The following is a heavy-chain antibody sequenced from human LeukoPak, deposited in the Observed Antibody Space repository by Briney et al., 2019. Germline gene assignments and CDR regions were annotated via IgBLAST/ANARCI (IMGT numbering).Heavy chain of an antibody. V-gene: IGHV3-23*01. CDR1: GFTFSSYV. D-gene: IGHD2-2*01. J-gene: IGHJ4*02. Sequence: GGSLRLSCATSGFTFSSYVMSWARQAPGKGLERVSGITGSGGSTYYADSVKGRITNSRDNSKNTMYLQVSSLRAEDTAVYYCARARYCSTSCHYDFDSWGQGTLVTVSS. CDR2: ITGSGGST. CDR3: ARARYCSTSCHYDFDS.